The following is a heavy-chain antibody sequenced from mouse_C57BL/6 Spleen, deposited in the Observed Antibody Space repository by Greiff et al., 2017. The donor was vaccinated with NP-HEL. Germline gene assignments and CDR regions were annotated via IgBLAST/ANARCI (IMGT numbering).Heavy chain of an antibody. Sequence: EVMLVESGGGLVKPGGSLKLSCAASGFTFSSYAMSWVRQTPEKRLAWVATISDGGSYTYYPDNVKGRFTISRDNAKNNLYLQMSHLKSEDTAMYYCARDQGSGGYFDYWGQGTTLTVSS. CDR3: ARDQGSGGYFDY. V-gene: IGHV5-4*01. D-gene: IGHD1-1*02. CDR1: GFTFSSYA. J-gene: IGHJ2*01. CDR2: ISDGGSYT.